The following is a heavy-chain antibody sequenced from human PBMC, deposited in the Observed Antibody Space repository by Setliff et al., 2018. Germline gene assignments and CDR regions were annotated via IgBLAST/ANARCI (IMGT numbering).Heavy chain of an antibody. Sequence: GGSLRLSCAASGFAFSTYAVSWVRQAPGKGLEWVSIFYDSRGDTYYADSVKGRFTVSKDNSKNTMYLQMNSLRDEDTAVYYCARIAEYDTLDIWGQGTMVTVSS. CDR3: ARIAEYDTLDI. J-gene: IGHJ3*02. V-gene: IGHV3-23*03. CDR1: GFAFSTYA. CDR2: FYDSRGDT.